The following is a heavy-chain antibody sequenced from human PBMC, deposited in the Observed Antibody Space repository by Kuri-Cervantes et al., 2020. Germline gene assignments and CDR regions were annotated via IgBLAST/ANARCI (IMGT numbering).Heavy chain of an antibody. D-gene: IGHD3-9*01. CDR1: EFTFSTYG. Sequence: GESLKISCAVSEFTFSTYGMHWVRQVPGKGLEWVANIEQDGSEKYYVDSVKGRFTISRDNAKNSLYLQMNSLRAEDTAVYYCARAWGDILTGYWGDAFDIWGQGTMVTVSS. CDR3: ARAWGDILTGYWGDAFDI. V-gene: IGHV3-7*01. CDR2: IEQDGSEK. J-gene: IGHJ3*02.